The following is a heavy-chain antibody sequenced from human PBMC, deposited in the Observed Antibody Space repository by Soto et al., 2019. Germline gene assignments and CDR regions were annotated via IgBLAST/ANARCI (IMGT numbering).Heavy chain of an antibody. V-gene: IGHV4-59*01. Sequence: QVQLQESGPGLVKPSETLSLTCTVSGGSISSYYWSWIRQPPGKGLEWIGYIYYSGSTNYNPSLKARVTXXVXTXXNHSSLKLSSVTAADTAVYYCATEDDYGGNDAFDIWGQGTMVTVSS. CDR1: GGSISSYY. D-gene: IGHD4-17*01. CDR3: ATEDDYGGNDAFDI. CDR2: IYYSGST. J-gene: IGHJ3*02.